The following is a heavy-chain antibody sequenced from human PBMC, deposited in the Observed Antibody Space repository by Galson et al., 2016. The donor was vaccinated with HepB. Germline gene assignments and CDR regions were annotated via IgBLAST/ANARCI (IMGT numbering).Heavy chain of an antibody. CDR1: GFSFSSYG. J-gene: IGHJ6*02. V-gene: IGHV3-30*03. CDR2: ISYDGNKQ. D-gene: IGHD1-1*01. CDR3: AREPGRIQLYLHSFGMDV. Sequence: SLRLSCAASGFSFSSYGMHWVRQAPGKGLEWVSVISYDGNKQYFAASVKARFTISRDNSQNTLYLEMNSLRAEDTAVYYCAREPGRIQLYLHSFGMDVWGQGTTVTVSS.